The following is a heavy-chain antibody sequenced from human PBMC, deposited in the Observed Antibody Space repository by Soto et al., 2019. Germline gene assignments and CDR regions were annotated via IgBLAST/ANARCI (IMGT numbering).Heavy chain of an antibody. D-gene: IGHD3-3*01. CDR2: IYDSIT. V-gene: IGHV4-31*03. CDR1: GASVNIGGHY. Sequence: SSETLSLTCTVSGASVNIGGHYWTWIRQHPGKGLEWIGYIYDSITNYNPSLKSRVTISLDTSQNQFSLRLHSVTAADTAVYFCDRAPVGLDTISYFDYWGQGKLVTVSS. J-gene: IGHJ4*02. CDR3: DRAPVGLDTISYFDY.